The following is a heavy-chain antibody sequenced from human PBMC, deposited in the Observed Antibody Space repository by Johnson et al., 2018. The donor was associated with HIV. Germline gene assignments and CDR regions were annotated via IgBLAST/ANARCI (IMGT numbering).Heavy chain of an antibody. CDR2: ISYDGSNK. Sequence: VQLVESGGGLVQPGGSLRLSCAASGFTFSSYGMHWVRQAPGKGLEWVAVISYDGSNKYYADSVKGRFTISRDNAKNSLYLQMNSLRAEDTAVYYCAREGGVTMVDGFDIWGQGTMVTVSS. V-gene: IGHV3-30*03. J-gene: IGHJ3*02. CDR1: GFTFSSYG. CDR3: AREGGVTMVDGFDI. D-gene: IGHD3-10*01.